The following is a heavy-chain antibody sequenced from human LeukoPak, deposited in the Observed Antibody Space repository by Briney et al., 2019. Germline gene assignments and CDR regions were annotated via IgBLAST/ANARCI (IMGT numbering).Heavy chain of an antibody. CDR3: ARGVTIFGVVSNSDY. D-gene: IGHD3-3*01. J-gene: IGHJ4*02. V-gene: IGHV4-30-2*01. CDR1: GGSISSGGYY. CDR2: IYHSGST. Sequence: SQTLSLTCTVSGGSISSGGYYWSWIRQPPGKGLEWIGYIYHSGSTYYNPSLKSRVTISVDRSKNQFSLKLSSVTAADTAVYYCARGVTIFGVVSNSDYWGQGTLVTVSS.